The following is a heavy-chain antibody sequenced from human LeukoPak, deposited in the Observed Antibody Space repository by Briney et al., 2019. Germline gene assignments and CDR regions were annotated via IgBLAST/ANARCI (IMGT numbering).Heavy chain of an antibody. CDR2: IYPGDSDT. Sequence: GESLKISCKGSGYSFTSYWIGWVRQMPGKGLEWMGIIYPGDSDTRYSPSFQGQVTISADKSISTAYLQWSSLKASDTAMYYCARAHGRDGYNLNHDAFDIWGQGTMVTVSS. CDR3: ARAHGRDGYNLNHDAFDI. J-gene: IGHJ3*02. CDR1: GYSFTSYW. D-gene: IGHD5-24*01. V-gene: IGHV5-51*01.